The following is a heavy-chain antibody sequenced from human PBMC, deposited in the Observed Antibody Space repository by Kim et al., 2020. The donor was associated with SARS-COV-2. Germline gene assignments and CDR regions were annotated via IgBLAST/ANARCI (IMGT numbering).Heavy chain of an antibody. CDR1: GGSFSGYY. D-gene: IGHD2-15*01. CDR3: ASTAYCSGGSCYSRRYYYYGMDV. V-gene: IGHV4-34*01. CDR2: INHSGST. J-gene: IGHJ6*02. Sequence: SETLSLTCAVYGGSFSGYYWSWIRQPPGKGLEWIGEINHSGSTNYNPSLKSRVTISVDTSKNQFSLKLSSVTAAYTAVYYCASTAYCSGGSCYSRRYYYYGMDVWGQGTTVTVSS.